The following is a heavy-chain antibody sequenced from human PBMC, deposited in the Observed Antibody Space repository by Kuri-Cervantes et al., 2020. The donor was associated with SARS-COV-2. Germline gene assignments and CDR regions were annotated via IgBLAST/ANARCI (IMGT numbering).Heavy chain of an antibody. J-gene: IGHJ6*02. D-gene: IGHD2-2*01. CDR2: IKQDGSEK. Sequence: GGSLRLSCAASGFTFSSYWMSWVRQAPGKGLEWVANIKQDGSEKYYVDSVKGRFTISRDNAKNSLYLQMNSLRAEDTAVYYCAREGDIVVVPASTRNPQMDVWGQGTTVTVSS. V-gene: IGHV3-7*01. CDR1: GFTFSSYW. CDR3: AREGDIVVVPASTRNPQMDV.